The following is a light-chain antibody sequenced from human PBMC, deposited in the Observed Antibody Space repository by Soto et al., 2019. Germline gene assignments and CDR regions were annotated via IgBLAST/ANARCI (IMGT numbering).Light chain of an antibody. CDR2: ANS. CDR1: SSNIGAVYD. CDR3: QSYDSSLSGSV. J-gene: IGLJ2*01. V-gene: IGLV1-40*01. Sequence: SVLTQPPSVSGAPGQRVTNSCTGSSSNIGAVYDVHWYQQLPGTAPKLLIYANSHRPSGVPDRFSGSKSGTTASLAITGLQAEDEADYYCQSYDSSLSGSVFGGGTKVTVL.